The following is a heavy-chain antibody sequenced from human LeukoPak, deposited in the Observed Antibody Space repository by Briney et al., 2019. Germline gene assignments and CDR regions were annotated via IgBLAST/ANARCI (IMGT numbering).Heavy chain of an antibody. CDR2: INPNSGGT. D-gene: IGHD5-18*01. CDR1: GYTFTGYY. Sequence: ASMKVSCKASGYTFTGYYMHWVRQAPGQGLEWMGWINPNSGGTNYAQKFQGRVTMTRDTSISTAYMELSRLRSDDTAVYYCARDRGYSYSDIWYFDLWGRGTLVTVSS. V-gene: IGHV1-2*02. J-gene: IGHJ2*01. CDR3: ARDRGYSYSDIWYFDL.